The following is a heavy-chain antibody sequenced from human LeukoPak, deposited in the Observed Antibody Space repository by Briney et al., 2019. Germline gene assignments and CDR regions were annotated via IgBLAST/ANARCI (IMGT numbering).Heavy chain of an antibody. CDR3: ARGSGSGSYSLLYYYYGMDV. J-gene: IGHJ6*02. CDR2: IYYSGST. D-gene: IGHD1-26*01. CDR1: GGSISSYY. V-gene: IGHV4-59*01. Sequence: SETLSLTCTVSGGSISSYYWSWIRHPPGKGLEWIGYIYYSGSTNYNPSLKSRVTISVDTSKNQFSLKLSSVTAADTAVYYCARGSGSGSYSLLYYYYGMDVWGQGTTVTVSS.